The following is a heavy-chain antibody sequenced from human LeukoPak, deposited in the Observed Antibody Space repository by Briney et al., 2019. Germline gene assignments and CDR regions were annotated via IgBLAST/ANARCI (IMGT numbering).Heavy chain of an antibody. CDR2: ISSSGSTI. Sequence: GGSLRLSCAASGFTFSSYAMSWVRQAPGKGLEWVSYISSSGSTIYYADSVKGRFTISGDNAKNSLYLQMNSLRAEDTAVYYCARDSSSGPDYWGQGTLVTVSS. CDR1: GFTFSSYA. CDR3: ARDSSSGPDY. D-gene: IGHD6-19*01. V-gene: IGHV3-48*04. J-gene: IGHJ4*02.